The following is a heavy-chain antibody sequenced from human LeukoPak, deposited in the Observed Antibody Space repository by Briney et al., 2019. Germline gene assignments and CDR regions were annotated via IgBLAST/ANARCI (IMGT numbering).Heavy chain of an antibody. CDR3: ARQESSNYFDY. CDR2: IYYSGST. V-gene: IGHV4-30-4*08. Sequence: SETLSLTCTVSGGSISSGDYYWSWIRQPPGKGLEWIGYIYYSGSTYYNPSLKSRVTISVDTSKNQFSLKLSSVTAADTAVYYCARQESSNYFDYWGQGTLVTVSS. J-gene: IGHJ4*02. CDR1: GGSISSGDYY.